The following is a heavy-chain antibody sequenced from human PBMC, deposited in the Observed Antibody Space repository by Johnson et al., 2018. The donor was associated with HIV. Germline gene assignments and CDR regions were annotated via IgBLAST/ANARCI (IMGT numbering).Heavy chain of an antibody. D-gene: IGHD5-12*01. V-gene: IGHV3-20*04. Sequence: VQLVESGGGLIQPGGSLRISCVASGFKLYEYDVSWVRQVPGKGLEWVSGINWSGGGTSYADSVKGRFTVSSDNAKNSLFLQMNSLRAEDTAVYYCAKDFSGYSGYGDAFDIWGQGTMVTVSS. CDR3: AKDFSGYSGYGDAFDI. CDR1: GFKLYEYD. CDR2: INWSGGGT. J-gene: IGHJ3*02.